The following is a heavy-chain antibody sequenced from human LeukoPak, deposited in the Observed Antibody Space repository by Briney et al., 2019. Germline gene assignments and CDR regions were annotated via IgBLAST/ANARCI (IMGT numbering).Heavy chain of an antibody. J-gene: IGHJ4*02. CDR1: GYSFTTNW. CDR2: IYPADSDT. CDR3: ARPGYSSSLDY. V-gene: IGHV5-51*01. Sequence: GEPLKISCKASGYSFTTNWIGWVRQMPGKGLEWMGIIYPADSDTRYSPSFQGQVTISSDKSISTAYLQWSSLEASDTAMYYCARPGYSSSLDYWGQGTLVTVSA. D-gene: IGHD6-19*01.